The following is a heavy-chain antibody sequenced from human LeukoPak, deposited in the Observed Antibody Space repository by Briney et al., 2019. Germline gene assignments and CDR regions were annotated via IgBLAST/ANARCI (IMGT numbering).Heavy chain of an antibody. CDR3: ARDRDYYGSGSADY. J-gene: IGHJ4*02. CDR1: GGTFSSYA. CDR2: IIPIFGTA. V-gene: IGHV1-69*05. Sequence: SVKVSCKASGGTFSSYAISWVRQAPGQGLEWMGRIIPIFGTANYAQKFQGRVTITTDESTSIAYMELSSLRSEDTAVYYCARDRDYYGSGSADYWGQGTLVTVSS. D-gene: IGHD3-10*01.